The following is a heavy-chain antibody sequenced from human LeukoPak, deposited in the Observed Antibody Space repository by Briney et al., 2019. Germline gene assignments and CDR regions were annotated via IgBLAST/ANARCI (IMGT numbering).Heavy chain of an antibody. J-gene: IGHJ4*02. V-gene: IGHV3-11*01. CDR3: ARSRSGYYEDY. CDR2: ISSSGSTM. Sequence: PGGSLRLSCAASGFIFSDYYMSWIRQAPGKGLEWVSYISSSGSTMYYTDSVKGRFTISRDNAKDSLYLQMNSLRAEDTAVYYCARSRSGYYEDYWGQGTLVTVSS. CDR1: GFIFSDYY. D-gene: IGHD3-22*01.